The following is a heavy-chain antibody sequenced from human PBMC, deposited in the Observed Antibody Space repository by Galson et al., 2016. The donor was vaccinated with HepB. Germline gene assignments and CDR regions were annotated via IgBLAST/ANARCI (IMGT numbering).Heavy chain of an antibody. CDR3: ARTAVPLAARDYDMDV. CDR2: VDWDDDK. Sequence: PALVKPTQTLTLTCTFSGFSLSASGMCVSWIRQPPGKALEWLALVDWDDDKYYSTSLKTRLTISKDTAKNQVVLTMTNMDPVDTATYYCARTAVPLAARDYDMDVWGKGTTVTVSS. CDR1: GFSLSASGMC. D-gene: IGHD2-2*01. J-gene: IGHJ6*03. V-gene: IGHV2-70*01.